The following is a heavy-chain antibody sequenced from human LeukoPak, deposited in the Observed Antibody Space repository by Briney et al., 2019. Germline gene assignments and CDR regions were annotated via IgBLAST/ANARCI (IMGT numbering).Heavy chain of an antibody. Sequence: GGSLRLSCAAFGFNFTNYGMHWVRQAPGKGLEWVAVVSFDGSDEYYVDSVRGRFTVSRDNSKNTLYLQMNSLRAEDTAVYFCAKGPRAITGGPLDPWGQGTLVTVSS. CDR3: AKGPRAITGGPLDP. V-gene: IGHV3-30*18. D-gene: IGHD1-14*01. CDR1: GFNFTNYG. J-gene: IGHJ5*02. CDR2: VSFDGSDE.